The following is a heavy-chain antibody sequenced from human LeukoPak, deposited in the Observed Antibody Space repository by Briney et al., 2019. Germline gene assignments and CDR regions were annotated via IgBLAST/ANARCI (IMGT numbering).Heavy chain of an antibody. CDR1: RFTFNNYA. Sequence: ARSRRLSCAASRFTFNNYATTWVSQAPGRLLEWVSAISPSGGNTYYADSVKGRFTISRDSSKNTLYLQMNSLRAEDTAIYYCAKGLSGNYGLNYYYYGMDVWGQGTTVTVSS. CDR3: AKGLSGNYGLNYYYYGMDV. V-gene: IGHV3-23*01. CDR2: ISPSGGNT. D-gene: IGHD1-26*01. J-gene: IGHJ6*02.